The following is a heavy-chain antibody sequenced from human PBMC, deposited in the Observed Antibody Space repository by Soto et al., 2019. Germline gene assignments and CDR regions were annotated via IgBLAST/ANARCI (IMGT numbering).Heavy chain of an antibody. D-gene: IGHD6-19*01. CDR1: GYSFTSYW. CDR2: IYPGDSDT. V-gene: IGHV5-51*03. CDR3: ATDPYSSGWFARAFDI. Sequence: EVQLVQSGAEVKKPGESLKISCKGSGYSFTSYWIGWVRQMPGKGLEWMGIIYPGDSDTRYSPSFQGQVTISADKSISTAYRQWSSLKASDTAMYYCATDPYSSGWFARAFDIWGQGTMVTVSS. J-gene: IGHJ3*02.